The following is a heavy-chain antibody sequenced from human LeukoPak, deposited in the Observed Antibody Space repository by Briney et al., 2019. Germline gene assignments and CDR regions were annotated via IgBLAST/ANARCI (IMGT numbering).Heavy chain of an antibody. CDR3: ARAKGDFWSGYPNWFDP. Sequence: PSETLSLTCTVSGGSVSSGSYYWSWIRQPPGKGLEWIGYIYYSGSTNYNPSLKSRVTISVDTSKNQFSLKLGSVTAADTAVYYCARAKGDFWSGYPNWFDPWGQGTLVTVSS. V-gene: IGHV4-61*01. CDR2: IYYSGST. J-gene: IGHJ5*02. D-gene: IGHD3-3*01. CDR1: GGSVSSGSYY.